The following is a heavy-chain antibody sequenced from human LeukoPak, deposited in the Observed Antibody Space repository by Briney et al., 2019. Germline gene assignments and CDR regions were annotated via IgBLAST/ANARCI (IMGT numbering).Heavy chain of an antibody. CDR1: GYTFTGYY. CDR2: INPNSGGT. J-gene: IGHJ4*02. D-gene: IGHD6-19*01. Sequence: ASVKVSCKASGYTFTGYYMHWVRQAPGQGLEWMGWINPNSGGTNYAQKFQGWVTMTRDTSISTAYMELSRLRSDDTAVYYCARDFRPGPGIAVAGTGFYFDYWGQGTLVTVSS. V-gene: IGHV1-2*04. CDR3: ARDFRPGPGIAVAGTGFYFDY.